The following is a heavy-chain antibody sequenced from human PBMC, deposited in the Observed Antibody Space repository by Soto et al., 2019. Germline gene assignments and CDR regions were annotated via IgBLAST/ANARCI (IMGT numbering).Heavy chain of an antibody. CDR1: GFTFSDFP. J-gene: IGHJ4*02. V-gene: IGHV3-30-3*01. CDR2: ISYDGNDE. D-gene: IGHD3-10*01. Sequence: QVELVESGGGVVQPGASLRLSCVASGFTFSDFPLHWVRRAPGKGLEWVAVISYDGNDESYSDSVKGRFTISRDNSKTTVYLQMNSLRADDMAVYHCARDMRHDYASVRLDYLGQGTLVTVSS. CDR3: ARDMRHDYASVRLDY.